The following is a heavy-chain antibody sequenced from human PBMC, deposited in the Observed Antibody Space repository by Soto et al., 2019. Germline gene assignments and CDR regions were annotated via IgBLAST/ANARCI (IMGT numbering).Heavy chain of an antibody. J-gene: IGHJ4*02. CDR3: ARDRQKALVVVAATGGFDY. CDR1: GFTFSSYS. D-gene: IGHD2-15*01. CDR2: ISFAGNNK. Sequence: QVQLVESGGGVVQPGRSLRLSCAVSGFTFSSYSMHWVRQDPDMGLEWVAFISFAGNNKYYADSVKGRFTISRDNSNNMLYLEMNRLRPDDTAVYYCARDRQKALVVVAATGGFDYWGQGTPVTVSS. V-gene: IGHV3-30*04.